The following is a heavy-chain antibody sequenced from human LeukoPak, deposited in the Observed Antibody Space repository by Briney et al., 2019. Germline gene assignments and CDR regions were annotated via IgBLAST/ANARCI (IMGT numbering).Heavy chain of an antibody. Sequence: GGSLRLSCAASGFTFSSYAMSWVRQAPGKGLEWVSAISGSGGSTYYADSVKGRFTISRDNSKNTLYLQMNSLGAEDRAVNYCRKARVWGSYYGPHQYYYVMDVGGQGTRVTVSS. V-gene: IGHV3-23*01. CDR3: RKARVWGSYYGPHQYYYVMDV. J-gene: IGHJ6*02. CDR1: GFTFSSYA. CDR2: ISGSGGST. D-gene: IGHD3-16*01.